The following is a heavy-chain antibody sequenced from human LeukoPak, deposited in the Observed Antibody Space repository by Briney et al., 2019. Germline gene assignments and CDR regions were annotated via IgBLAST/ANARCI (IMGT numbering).Heavy chain of an antibody. CDR1: GFTFSSYG. V-gene: IGHV3-48*03. CDR3: ARDHIGSGWVDY. CDR2: ISSSGSTI. D-gene: IGHD6-19*01. Sequence: GGSLRLSCAASGFTFSSYGMNWVRQAPGKGLEWVPYISSSGSTIYYADSVKGRFTISRDNAKNSLYLQMNSLRAEDTAVYYCARDHIGSGWVDYWGQGTLVTDSS. J-gene: IGHJ4*02.